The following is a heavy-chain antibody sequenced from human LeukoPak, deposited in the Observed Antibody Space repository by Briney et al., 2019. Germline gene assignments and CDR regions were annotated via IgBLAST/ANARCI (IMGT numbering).Heavy chain of an antibody. D-gene: IGHD6-19*01. CDR2: IYYSGST. CDR3: ARPKYSSGRGAFDI. CDR1: GGSISSSSYY. V-gene: IGHV4-39*01. Sequence: SETLSLTCTVSGGSISSSSYYWGWIRQPPGKGLEWIGSIYYSGSTYYNPSLKSRVTISVDTSKNQFSLKLSSVTAADTAVYYCARPKYSSGRGAFDIWGQGTMVTVSP. J-gene: IGHJ3*02.